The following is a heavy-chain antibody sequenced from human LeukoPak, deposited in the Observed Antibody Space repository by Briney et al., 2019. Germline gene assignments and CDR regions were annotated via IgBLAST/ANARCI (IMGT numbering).Heavy chain of an antibody. D-gene: IGHD3-10*01. CDR2: IYSGGST. Sequence: GGSLRLPCAASGFTFSDYYMSWIRQAPGKGLEWVSIIYSGGSTYYADSVKGRFTISRENSENTLFLQMNSLRAEDTAVYYCARVARGVIEYWGQGTLVTVSS. V-gene: IGHV3-53*05. CDR3: ARVARGVIEY. CDR1: GFTFSDYY. J-gene: IGHJ4*02.